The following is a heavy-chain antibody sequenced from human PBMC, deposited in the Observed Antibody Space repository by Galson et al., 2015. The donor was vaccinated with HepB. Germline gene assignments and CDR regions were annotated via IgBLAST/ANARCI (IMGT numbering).Heavy chain of an antibody. D-gene: IGHD3-22*01. J-gene: IGHJ6*02. CDR3: ARYGIGSHGSSGYYRVGMDV. V-gene: IGHV1-69*06. CDR2: IIPIFGTA. Sequence: SVKVSCKASGGTFSSYAISWVRQAPGQGLEWMGGIIPIFGTANYAQKFQGRVTITADKSTSTAYMELSSLRSEDTAVYYCARYGIGSHGSSGYYRVGMDVWGQGTTVTVSS. CDR1: GGTFSSYA.